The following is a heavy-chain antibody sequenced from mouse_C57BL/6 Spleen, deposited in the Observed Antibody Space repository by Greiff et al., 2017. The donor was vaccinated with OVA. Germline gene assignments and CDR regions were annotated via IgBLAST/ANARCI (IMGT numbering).Heavy chain of an antibody. D-gene: IGHD2-3*01. Sequence: VQLQQPGAELVKPGASVKLSCKASGYTFTSYWMHWVKQRPGQGLEWIGMIHPNSGSTNYNEKFKSKATLTVDKSSSTAYMQLSSLTSEDSAVYYCAREGINDGYYDGAYWGQGTLVTVSA. CDR2: IHPNSGST. J-gene: IGHJ3*01. CDR3: AREGINDGYYDGAY. V-gene: IGHV1-64*01. CDR1: GYTFTSYW.